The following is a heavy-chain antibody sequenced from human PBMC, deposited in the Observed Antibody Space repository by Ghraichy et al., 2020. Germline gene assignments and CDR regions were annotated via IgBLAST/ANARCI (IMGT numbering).Heavy chain of an antibody. CDR2: ISPSGST. CDR1: GGSISSHY. J-gene: IGHJ5*02. CDR3: ARHLLRRDDYNWDNWFDP. D-gene: IGHD5-24*01. V-gene: IGHV4-4*09. Sequence: SETLSLTCTVSGGSISSHYWSWIRQPPGKGLEWIGYISPSGSTNYNPSFKSRVTMSVDTSKNQFSLKLGSVTAADTAVYYCARHLLRRDDYNWDNWFDPWGQGTLVTVSS.